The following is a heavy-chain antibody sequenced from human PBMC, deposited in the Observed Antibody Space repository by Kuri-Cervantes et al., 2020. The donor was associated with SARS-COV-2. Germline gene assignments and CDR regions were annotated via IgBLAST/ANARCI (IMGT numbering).Heavy chain of an antibody. CDR1: GGSISSSSYY. V-gene: IGHV4-39*01. CDR2: IYYSGST. D-gene: IGHD3-22*01. CDR3: ERMGGSGYSDDYYYYGMDV. Sequence: GSLRLSCTVSGGSISSSSYYWGWIRQPPGKGLEWIGSIYYSGSTYYNPSLKSRVTITVDTYKNQFSLKLSSVTAADTAVYFCERMGGSGYSDDYYYYGMDVWGQGTTVTVSS. J-gene: IGHJ6*02.